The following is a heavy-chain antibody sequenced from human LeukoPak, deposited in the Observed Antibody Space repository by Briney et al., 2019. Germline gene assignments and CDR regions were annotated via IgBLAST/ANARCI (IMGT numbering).Heavy chain of an antibody. J-gene: IGHJ4*02. CDR2: INTKTGNP. V-gene: IGHV7-4-1*02. D-gene: IGHD4-17*01. Sequence: ASVKVSCKASGYSFTGSAMNWVRQAPGQGLEWMGWINTKTGNPTYAQGFTGRFVFSLDTSVSTAYIQISSLKTEDTAVYFCARSQTYGDHPPFDYWGQGTLVTVSS. CDR3: ARSQTYGDHPPFDY. CDR1: GYSFTGSA.